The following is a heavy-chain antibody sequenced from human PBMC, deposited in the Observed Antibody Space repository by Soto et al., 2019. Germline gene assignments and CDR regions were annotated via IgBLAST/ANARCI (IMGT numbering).Heavy chain of an antibody. J-gene: IGHJ5*02. V-gene: IGHV3-30-3*01. Sequence: QLVESGGGVVQPGKSLRLSCSASESSFGKYAMHWVRQAPGKGLDWVAVISYDGTNQYYPDSMKGRFTISIDNSKNTLSLEMNDLRPEDTAVYYCAREDFTSSSGTWLDPWGQGTLVTVSS. CDR1: ESSFGKYA. CDR2: ISYDGTNQ. CDR3: AREDFTSSSGTWLDP. D-gene: IGHD3-10*01.